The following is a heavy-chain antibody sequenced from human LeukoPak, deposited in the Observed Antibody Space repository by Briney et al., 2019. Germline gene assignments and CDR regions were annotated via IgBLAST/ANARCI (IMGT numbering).Heavy chain of an antibody. V-gene: IGHV3-23*01. CDR2: VSGSGDNT. D-gene: IGHD3-16*01. CDR3: ARTRPAGGVRPPYYYGMDV. J-gene: IGHJ6*02. CDR1: GFTFNYYA. Sequence: GGSLRLSCAASGFTFNYYAMTWVHQAPGKGLEWVSGVSGSGDNTYYADSVKGRFTISRDNSKNTLYLQMNSLRAEDTAVYYCARTRPAGGVRPPYYYGMDVWGQGTTVTVSS.